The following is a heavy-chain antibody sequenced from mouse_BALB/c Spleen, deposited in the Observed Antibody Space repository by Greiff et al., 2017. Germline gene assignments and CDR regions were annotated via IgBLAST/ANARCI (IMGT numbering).Heavy chain of an antibody. Sequence: EVQGVESGGGLVQPGGSLKLSCAASGFTFSSYTMSWVRQTPEKRLEWVAYISNGGGSTYYPDTVKGRFTISRDNAKNTLYLQMSSLKSEDTAMYYCARHEVGRFFAYWGQGTLVTVSA. D-gene: IGHD4-1*01. CDR1: GFTFSSYT. V-gene: IGHV5-12-2*01. CDR2: ISNGGGST. J-gene: IGHJ3*01. CDR3: ARHEVGRFFAY.